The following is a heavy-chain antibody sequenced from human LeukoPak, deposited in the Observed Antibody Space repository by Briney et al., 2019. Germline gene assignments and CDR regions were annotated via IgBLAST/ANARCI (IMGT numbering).Heavy chain of an antibody. CDR3: ARANWGTSSFDY. V-gene: IGHV5-51*01. J-gene: IGHJ4*02. Sequence: GESLKISCKGSGYSFSTYWIGWVRQMPGRGLEWMGIIYPGDSDTTYSPSFQGQVTISADKSISTAYLQWSSLKASDIAMYYCARANWGTSSFDYWGQGTLVTVSS. D-gene: IGHD7-27*01. CDR1: GYSFSTYW. CDR2: IYPGDSDT.